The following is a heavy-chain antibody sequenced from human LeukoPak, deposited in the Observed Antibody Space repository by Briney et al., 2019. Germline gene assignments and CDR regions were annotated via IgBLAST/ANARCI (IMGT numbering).Heavy chain of an antibody. CDR1: GGPISSHY. D-gene: IGHD5-24*01. CDR3: ARDRDGYNGNWFDP. V-gene: IGHV4-59*11. J-gene: IGHJ5*02. CDR2: IYYSGST. Sequence: SETLSLTCTVSGGPISSHYWSWIRQPPGKGLEWIGYIYYSGSTNYNPSLKSRVTISVDTSKNQFSLKLSSVTAADTAVYYCARDRDGYNGNWFDPWGQGTLVTVSS.